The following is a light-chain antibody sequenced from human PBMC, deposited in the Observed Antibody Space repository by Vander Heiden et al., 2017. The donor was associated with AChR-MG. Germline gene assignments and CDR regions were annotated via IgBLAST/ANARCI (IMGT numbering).Light chain of an antibody. Sequence: DIQMTQSPSTLSASVGDRLTITCRASQSISTWLAWYQEKPGKAPKVLISDASNLESGVPSRFSGRGSGTEFTLTISSLQPDDSATYYCQQYNSYPWTFGQGTKVEIK. CDR1: QSISTW. V-gene: IGKV1-5*01. J-gene: IGKJ1*01. CDR2: DAS. CDR3: QQYNSYPWT.